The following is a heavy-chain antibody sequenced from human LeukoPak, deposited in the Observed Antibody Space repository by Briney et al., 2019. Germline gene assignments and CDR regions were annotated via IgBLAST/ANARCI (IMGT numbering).Heavy chain of an antibody. J-gene: IGHJ4*02. V-gene: IGHV3-21*01. CDR2: ISVRSNYI. CDR1: GYTFSSYS. Sequence: GGSLRLSCLASGYTFSSYSINWVRQSPGKGLEWVSSISVRSNYIYYADSVRGRFRISRDDARDSLFLEMNSLRAEDTAVYYCVRLRRNSDTSGFYYYYDFWGQGTLVTVSS. CDR3: VRLRRNSDTSGFYYYYDF. D-gene: IGHD3-22*01.